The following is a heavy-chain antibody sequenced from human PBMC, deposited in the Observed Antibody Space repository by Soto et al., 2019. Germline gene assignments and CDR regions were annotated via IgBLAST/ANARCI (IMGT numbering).Heavy chain of an antibody. V-gene: IGHV4-39*01. Sequence: PSETLSLTCTVSGGSISSSSYYWGWIRQPPGKGLEWIGSIYYSGSTYYNPSLKSRVTISVDTSKNQFSLKLSSVTAADTAVYYCARLFYDFWSGYSNWFDPWGQGTLVTVSS. CDR2: IYYSGST. CDR3: ARLFYDFWSGYSNWFDP. D-gene: IGHD3-3*01. J-gene: IGHJ5*02. CDR1: GGSISSSSYY.